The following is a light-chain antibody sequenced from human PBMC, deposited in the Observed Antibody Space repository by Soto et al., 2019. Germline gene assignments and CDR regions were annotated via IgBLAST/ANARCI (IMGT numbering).Light chain of an antibody. CDR2: DVS. CDR1: SSDIGGYNY. V-gene: IGLV2-14*01. Sequence: QSALPQPASVSGSPGQSTTVSSTGTSSDIGGYNYVSWYQQLPGEAPKLIIYDVSDRPSGVSTRFSGSKSGNTASLTISGLQAEDEGDYYCSSFTSRHTYVFGTGTKVTVL. J-gene: IGLJ1*01. CDR3: SSFTSRHTYV.